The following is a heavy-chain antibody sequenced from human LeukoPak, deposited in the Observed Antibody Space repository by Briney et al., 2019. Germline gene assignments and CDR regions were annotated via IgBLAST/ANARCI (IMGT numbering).Heavy chain of an antibody. J-gene: IGHJ3*02. D-gene: IGHD1-26*01. CDR2: IKQDGREK. Sequence: GGSLRLSCGASGFTFSTYWMSWVRQAPGKGLEWVANIKQDGREKYYVDSVKGRFTISRDNAKNSLYLQMNSLRAEDTAVYYCARGAVWELPDAFDIWGQGTMVTVSS. V-gene: IGHV3-7*01. CDR3: ARGAVWELPDAFDI. CDR1: GFTFSTYW.